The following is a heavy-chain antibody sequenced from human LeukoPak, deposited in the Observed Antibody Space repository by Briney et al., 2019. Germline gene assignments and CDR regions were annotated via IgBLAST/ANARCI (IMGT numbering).Heavy chain of an antibody. V-gene: IGHV4-59*08. CDR3: ARRVAVNPRYYFDY. CDR1: GGSIRSYY. CDR2: IYYSGST. Sequence: SETLSLTCTVSGGSIRSYYWSWIRQPPGKGLEWIGYIYYSGSTNSNPSLKSRVTISVDTSKNQFSLKLSSVTAADTAVYYCARRVAVNPRYYFDYWGQGTLVTVSS. J-gene: IGHJ4*02. D-gene: IGHD4-17*01.